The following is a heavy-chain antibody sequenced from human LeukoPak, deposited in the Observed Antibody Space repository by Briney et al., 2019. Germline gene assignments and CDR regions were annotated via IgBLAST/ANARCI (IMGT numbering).Heavy chain of an antibody. Sequence: KPSETLSLTCAVSGGSISSSNWWSWVRQPPGKGLEWIGEIYHSGSTNYNPSLKRRVTISVDTSKNQFSLNLSSVTAADTAVYYCARGGGTAMVTDYYGMDVWGQGTTVTVSS. CDR2: IYHSGST. CDR3: ARGGGTAMVTDYYGMDV. V-gene: IGHV4-4*02. J-gene: IGHJ6*02. CDR1: GGSISSSNW. D-gene: IGHD5-18*01.